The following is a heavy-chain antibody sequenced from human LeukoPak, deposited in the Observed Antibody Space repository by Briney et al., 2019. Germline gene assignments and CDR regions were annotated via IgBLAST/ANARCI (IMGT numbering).Heavy chain of an antibody. J-gene: IGHJ4*02. CDR2: INAGNGNT. V-gene: IGHV1-3*01. CDR1: GYTFTTYA. CDR3: ARGGATAAFGYFDY. D-gene: IGHD6-13*01. Sequence: ASVEVSCKASGYTFTTYAMHWVRQAPGQRLEWMGWINAGNGNTKYSQKFQGRVTITRDTSASTAYMDLSSLRSEDTAVYYCARGGATAAFGYFDYWGQGTLVTVSS.